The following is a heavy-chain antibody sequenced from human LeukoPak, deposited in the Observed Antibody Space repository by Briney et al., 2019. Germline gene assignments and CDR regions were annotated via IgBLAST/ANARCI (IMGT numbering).Heavy chain of an antibody. CDR2: IYYSGST. V-gene: IGHV4-39*07. CDR1: GGSISSSSYY. D-gene: IGHD6-13*01. J-gene: IGHJ4*02. CDR3: AREGVGQQLVRLLDY. Sequence: SETLSLTCTVSGGSISSSSYYWGWIRQPPGKGLEWIGSIYYSGSTYYNPSLKSRVTISVDTSKNQFSLKLSSVTAADTAVYYCAREGVGQQLVRLLDYWGQGTLVTVSS.